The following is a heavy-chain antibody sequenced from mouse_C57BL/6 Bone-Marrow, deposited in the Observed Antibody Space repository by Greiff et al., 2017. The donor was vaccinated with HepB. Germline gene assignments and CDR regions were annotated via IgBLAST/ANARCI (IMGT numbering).Heavy chain of an antibody. CDR1: GFTFSNYW. J-gene: IGHJ4*01. V-gene: IGHV6-3*01. D-gene: IGHD2-4*01. Sequence: EVHLVESGGGLVQPGGSMKLSCVASGFTFSNYWMNWVRQSPEKGLEWVAQIRLKSDNYATHYAESVKGRFTISRDDPKSSVYLQMNNLRAEDTGIYYCTIYDYDGDCYAMDYWGQGTSVTVSS. CDR2: IRLKSDNYAT. CDR3: TIYDYDGDCYAMDY.